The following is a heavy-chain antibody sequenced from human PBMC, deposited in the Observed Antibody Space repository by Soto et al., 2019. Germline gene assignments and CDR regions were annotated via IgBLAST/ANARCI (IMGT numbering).Heavy chain of an antibody. V-gene: IGHV3-66*01. Sequence: EVQLVESGGGLVQPGGSLRLSCAASGFTVSSNYMSWVRQAPGKGLEWVSVIYSGGSTYYADSVMGRFTITRDNSKNTLSLQMNSLSAEDTAVYYCTRDSPTAVTTFDYWGQGPLVTVSS. CDR3: TRDSPTAVTTFDY. J-gene: IGHJ4*02. CDR1: GFTVSSNY. CDR2: IYSGGST. D-gene: IGHD4-17*01.